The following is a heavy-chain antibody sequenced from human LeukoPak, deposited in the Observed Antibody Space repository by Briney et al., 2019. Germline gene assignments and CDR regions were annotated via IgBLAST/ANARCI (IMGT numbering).Heavy chain of an antibody. V-gene: IGHV3-23*01. CDR2: ISPGGPT. D-gene: IGHD5-12*01. J-gene: IGHJ4*02. CDR3: AKDGAWLRFDD. Sequence: GGSLRLSCAGSGFPFSSHGMNWVRQAPGKGLEWVSGISPGGPTYYADSVKGRFSISRDDSKNTFYLQMINLRAEDTAVYYCAKDGAWLRFDDWGQGILVTVSS. CDR1: GFPFSSHG.